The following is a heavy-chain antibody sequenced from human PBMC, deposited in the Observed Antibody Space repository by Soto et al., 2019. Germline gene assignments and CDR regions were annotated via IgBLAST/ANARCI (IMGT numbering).Heavy chain of an antibody. CDR2: IYWDDDK. D-gene: IGHD2-21*02. CDR1: GFSLSTSAVG. Sequence: GSGPTLVNPTQTLTLTCTFSGFSLSTSAVGVGWIRQPPGKALEWLAFIYWDDDKRYSPSLRSRLTITKDTSKNQVVLTMTNMDPVDTATYYCIQSRCGGDCLQSYASYYYYGMDVWGQGTTVTVSS. V-gene: IGHV2-5*02. J-gene: IGHJ6*02. CDR3: IQSRCGGDCLQSYASYYYYGMDV.